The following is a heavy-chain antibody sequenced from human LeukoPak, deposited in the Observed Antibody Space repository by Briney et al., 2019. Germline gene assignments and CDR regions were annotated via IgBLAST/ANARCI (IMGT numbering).Heavy chain of an antibody. V-gene: IGHV1-69*13. CDR1: GGTFSSYA. J-gene: IGHJ4*02. Sequence: GASVKVSCKASGGTFSSYAISWVRQAPGQGLEWRGGIIPIFGTANYAQKFQGRVTITADESTSTAYMELSSLRSEDTAVYYCARDGDCGEYYFDYWGQGTLVTVSS. CDR2: IIPIFGTA. CDR3: ARDGDCGEYYFDY. D-gene: IGHD2-21*01.